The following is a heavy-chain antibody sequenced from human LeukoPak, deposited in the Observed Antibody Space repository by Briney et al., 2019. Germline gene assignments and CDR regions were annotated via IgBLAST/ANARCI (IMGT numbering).Heavy chain of an antibody. J-gene: IGHJ4*02. CDR1: GGSISSYY. CDR3: ARETDYDFWSGYYYYFDY. V-gene: IGHV4-4*07. CDR2: IYTSGST. D-gene: IGHD3-3*01. Sequence: PSETLSLTCTVSGGSISSYYWSWIRQPAGKGLEWIGRIYTSGSTNYNPSLKSRVTMPVDTSKNQFSLKLSSVTAADTAVYYCARETDYDFWSGYYYYFDYWGQGTLVTVSS.